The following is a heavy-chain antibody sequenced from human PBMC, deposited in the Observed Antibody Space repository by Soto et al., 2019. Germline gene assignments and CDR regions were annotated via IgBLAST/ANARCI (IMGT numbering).Heavy chain of an antibody. D-gene: IGHD6-19*01. CDR2: IYYSGST. J-gene: IGHJ6*03. Sequence: SETLSLTCTVSGGSISSYYWSWIRQPPGKGLEWIGYIYYSGSTNYNPSLKSRVTISVDTSKNQFSLKLSSVTAADTAVYYCARDGRGGSGWYVGSDYYYYMDVWGKGTTVTVSS. CDR3: ARDGRGGSGWYVGSDYYYYMDV. CDR1: GGSISSYY. V-gene: IGHV4-59*01.